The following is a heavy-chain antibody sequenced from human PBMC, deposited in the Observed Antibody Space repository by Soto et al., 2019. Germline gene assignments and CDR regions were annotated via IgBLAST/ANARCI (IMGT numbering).Heavy chain of an antibody. CDR1: GGSFSGYY. CDR3: AGRGSYRYYYYGMDV. V-gene: IGHV4-34*01. D-gene: IGHD1-26*01. CDR2: INHSGST. Sequence: SETLSLSCAVYGGSFSGYYWSWIRQPPGKGLEWIGEINHSGSTNYNPSLKSRVTISVDTSKNQFSLKLGSVTAADTAVYYCAGRGSYRYYYYGMDVWGQGTSVTVYS. J-gene: IGHJ6*02.